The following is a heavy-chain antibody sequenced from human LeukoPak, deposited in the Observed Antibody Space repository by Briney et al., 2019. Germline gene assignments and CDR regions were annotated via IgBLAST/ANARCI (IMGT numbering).Heavy chain of an antibody. V-gene: IGHV1-46*03. J-gene: IGHJ4*02. D-gene: IGHD3-10*01. Sequence: GASVKVSCKASGYTFTTYYIHWVRQAPGQGLEWMGFINPSGGSTSYAQKFQGRVTMTRDTSTSTVYMELSSVRSEDTAVYYCARNVASGLDYWGQGTLVIVSS. CDR1: GYTFTTYY. CDR3: ARNVASGLDY. CDR2: INPSGGST.